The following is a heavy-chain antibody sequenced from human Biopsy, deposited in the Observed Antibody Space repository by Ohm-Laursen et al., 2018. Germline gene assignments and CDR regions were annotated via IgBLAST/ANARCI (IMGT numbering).Heavy chain of an antibody. CDR2: ISYSRDT. V-gene: IGHV4-59*08. Sequence: SDTLSLTCTVSGGSISGSSWSWIRQAPGKGLEWIGYISYSRDTNYNPSLKNRITISVDTSKNQFSLKLTSVTAADTAVYYCAKHGSGWTGDDAFHIWGQGTMVTVSS. CDR3: AKHGSGWTGDDAFHI. J-gene: IGHJ3*02. CDR1: GGSISGSS. D-gene: IGHD6-19*01.